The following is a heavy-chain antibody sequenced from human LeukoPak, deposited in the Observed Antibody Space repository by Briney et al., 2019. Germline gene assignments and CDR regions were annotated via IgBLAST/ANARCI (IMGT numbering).Heavy chain of an antibody. CDR1: GFTFSSYS. Sequence: PGGSLRLSCAASGFTFSSYSMNWVRQAPGKGLEWVSSISSSGSYIYYADSVKGRFTISRDNAKNSLYLQMNSLRAEDTAVYYCARGSGWYGEFDYWGQEPWSPSPQ. V-gene: IGHV3-21*01. J-gene: IGHJ4*01. CDR3: ARGSGWYGEFDY. CDR2: ISSSGSYI. D-gene: IGHD6-19*01.